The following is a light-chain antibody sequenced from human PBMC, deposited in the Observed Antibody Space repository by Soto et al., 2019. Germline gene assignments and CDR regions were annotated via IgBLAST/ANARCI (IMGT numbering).Light chain of an antibody. J-gene: IGLJ3*02. Sequence: QSALTQPASVSGSPGQSITISCTGTSSDVGSYNLVSWYQQHPGKAPKLMIYEVNNRPSGVSDRFSGSKSGNAASLTISGLQAEDEADYYCCSYAGSSTFEWVFGGGTKLTVL. CDR2: EVN. V-gene: IGLV2-23*02. CDR3: CSYAGSSTFEWV. CDR1: SSDVGSYNL.